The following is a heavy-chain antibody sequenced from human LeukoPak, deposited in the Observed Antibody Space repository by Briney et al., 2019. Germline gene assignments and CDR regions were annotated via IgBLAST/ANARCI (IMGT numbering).Heavy chain of an antibody. Sequence: ASVEVSCKVSGYTLTELSMHWVRQAPGKGLEWMGGFDPEDGETIYAQKFQGRVTMTEDTSTDTAYMELSSLRSEDTAVYYCATHFPNITMFGVADAKSQLDYWRQGTLVTDSS. J-gene: IGHJ4*02. CDR2: FDPEDGET. V-gene: IGHV1-24*01. D-gene: IGHD3-3*01. CDR3: ATHFPNITMFGVADAKSQLDY. CDR1: GYTLTELS.